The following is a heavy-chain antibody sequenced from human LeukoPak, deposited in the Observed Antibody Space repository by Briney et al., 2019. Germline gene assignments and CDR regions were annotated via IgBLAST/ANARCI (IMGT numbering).Heavy chain of an antibody. D-gene: IGHD3-3*01. V-gene: IGHV1-46*01. CDR3: GLFGVVTPTFAFDI. CDR1: GYTFTSYY. Sequence: ASVKVSCKTSGYTFTSYYMHWVRQAPGQGLEWMGIINPSGGSTSYAQKFQGRVTMTRDTSTSTVYMELSSLRSEDTAVYYCGLFGVVTPTFAFDIWGQGTMVTVSS. J-gene: IGHJ3*02. CDR2: INPSGGST.